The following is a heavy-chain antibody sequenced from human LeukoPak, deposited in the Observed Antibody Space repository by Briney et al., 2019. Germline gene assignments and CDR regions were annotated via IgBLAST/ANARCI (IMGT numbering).Heavy chain of an antibody. CDR2: IYYSGST. J-gene: IGHJ4*02. CDR1: GGSISSYY. V-gene: IGHV4-59*08. CDR3: AMTITMVRGAVALDY. D-gene: IGHD3-10*01. Sequence: KASETLSLTCTVSGGSISSYYWSWIRQPPGKGLEWIGYIYYSGSTNYNPSLKSRVTISVDTSKNQFSLKLSSVTAADTAVYYCAMTITMVRGAVALDYWGQGTLVTVSS.